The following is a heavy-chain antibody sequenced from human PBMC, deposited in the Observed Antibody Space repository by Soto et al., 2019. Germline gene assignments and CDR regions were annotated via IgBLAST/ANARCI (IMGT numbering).Heavy chain of an antibody. J-gene: IGHJ4*02. D-gene: IGHD7-27*01. Sequence: QITLKESGPTLVKPTQTLTLTCTFSGFSLSTSGVGVGWIRQPPGKALEWLALIYWDDDKRYSPSLKSRLTITKXXTXTXXVLTMTNMDPVDTATYYCAPLLRRPGDPPAYYFDYWGQGTLVTVSS. V-gene: IGHV2-5*02. CDR3: APLLRRPGDPPAYYFDY. CDR1: GFSLSTSGVG. CDR2: IYWDDDK.